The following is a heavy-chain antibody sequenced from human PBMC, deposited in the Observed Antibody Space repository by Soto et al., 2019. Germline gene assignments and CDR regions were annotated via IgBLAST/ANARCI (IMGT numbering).Heavy chain of an antibody. J-gene: IGHJ3*02. D-gene: IGHD4-17*01. CDR3: ARTTGTDDAFDI. CDR2: ISSSSSTI. Sequence: GGSLRLSCAASGFTFSSYSMNWVRQAPGKGLEWVSYISSSSSTIYYADSVKGRFTISRDNAKNSLYLQMNSLRAEDTAVYYCARTTGTDDAFDIWGQGAMVTVSS. V-gene: IGHV3-48*01. CDR1: GFTFSSYS.